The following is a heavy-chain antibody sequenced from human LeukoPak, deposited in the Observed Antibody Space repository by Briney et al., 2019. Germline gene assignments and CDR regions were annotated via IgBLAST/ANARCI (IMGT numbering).Heavy chain of an antibody. CDR1: GFTFSSYW. CDR2: ISYAGSYK. D-gene: IGHD3-9*01. CDR3: AKDRSYYDILTAYPKRVEYGMDV. J-gene: IGHJ6*02. V-gene: IGHV3-30*18. Sequence: PGGSLRLSCAASGFTFSSYWMSWVRQAPGKGLESVAVISYAGSYKYFADSVKGRFTISRDNSKNTLYLQMNSLRTEDTAVYYCAKDRSYYDILTAYPKRVEYGMDVWGQGTTVTVSS.